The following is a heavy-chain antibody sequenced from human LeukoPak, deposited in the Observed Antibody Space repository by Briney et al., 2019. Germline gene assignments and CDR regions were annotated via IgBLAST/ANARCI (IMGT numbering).Heavy chain of an antibody. CDR1: GFTFSSYS. V-gene: IGHV3-21*01. Sequence: PGGSLRLSCAASGFTFSSYSVNWVRQAPGKGLEWVSSISSSSSYIYYADSVKGRFTISRDNAKNSLYLQMNSLRAEDTAVYYCARGRYYDSSGNNFDYWGQGTPVTVSS. CDR2: ISSSSSYI. CDR3: ARGRYYDSSGNNFDY. D-gene: IGHD3-22*01. J-gene: IGHJ4*02.